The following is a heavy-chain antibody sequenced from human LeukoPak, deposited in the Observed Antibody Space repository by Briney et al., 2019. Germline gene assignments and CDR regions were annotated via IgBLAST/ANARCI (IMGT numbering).Heavy chain of an antibody. J-gene: IGHJ3*01. CDR1: GYTFTSYG. V-gene: IGHV1-18*01. CDR2: ISAYNSNT. Sequence: ASVKVSCKASGYTFTSYGISWVRQAPGQGLEWMGWISAYNSNTNYAQKLQGRVTMTTDTSTSTAYMELRSLRAEDTAMYYCARGDFSDYGDYVDAFDVWGQGTMVTVSS. CDR3: ARGDFSDYGDYVDAFDV. D-gene: IGHD4-17*01.